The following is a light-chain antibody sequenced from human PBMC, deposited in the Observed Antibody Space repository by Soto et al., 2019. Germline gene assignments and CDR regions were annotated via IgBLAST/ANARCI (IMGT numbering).Light chain of an antibody. Sequence: QSALTQPRSVSESPGQSVTISCTGGSSDVGGYNYVSWYQHHPGKAPKLMIYDVSKRPSGVPDRFSGSKSGNTASLTISGLQAEDEGDYYCCSYAGNYNVAFGGGTKLTVL. CDR2: DVS. CDR1: SSDVGGYNY. CDR3: CSYAGNYNVA. V-gene: IGLV2-11*01. J-gene: IGLJ2*01.